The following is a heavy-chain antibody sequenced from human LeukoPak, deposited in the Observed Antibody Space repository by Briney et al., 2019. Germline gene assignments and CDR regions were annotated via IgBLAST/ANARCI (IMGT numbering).Heavy chain of an antibody. D-gene: IGHD2-15*01. CDR3: ARQRGYCSGGSCYGMFDY. Sequence: SETLSLTCTVSGGSISSSNYYWGWIRQPSGKGLEWIGSIYYSGSIYYNPSLKSRVTISVDTSKNQFSLKLTSVTAADTAVYYCARQRGYCSGGSCYGMFDYWGQGTLVTVSS. CDR1: GGSISSSNYY. V-gene: IGHV4-39*01. J-gene: IGHJ4*02. CDR2: IYYSGSI.